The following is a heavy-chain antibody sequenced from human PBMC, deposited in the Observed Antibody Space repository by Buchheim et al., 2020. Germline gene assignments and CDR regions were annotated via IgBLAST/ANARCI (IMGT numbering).Heavy chain of an antibody. CDR2: IKQDGSEK. Sequence: EVQLVESGGGLVQPGGSLRLSCAASGFTFSSYWMSWVRQAPGKGLEWVANIKQDGSEKYYVDSVKGRFTITRDNAKNSLYLQMNSLRAEDTAVYYCARAYYDSSGYYGYYFDYWGQGTL. CDR1: GFTFSSYW. D-gene: IGHD3-22*01. CDR3: ARAYYDSSGYYGYYFDY. J-gene: IGHJ4*02. V-gene: IGHV3-7*03.